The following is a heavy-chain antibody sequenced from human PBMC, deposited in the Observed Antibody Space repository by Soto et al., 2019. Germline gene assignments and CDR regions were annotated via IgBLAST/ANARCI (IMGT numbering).Heavy chain of an antibody. V-gene: IGHV4-59*01. Sequence: PSETLSLTCTISGASITSDDWSWIRQPPGMGLEWIGHIHHSGRTKYNPSLRSRATMSIDTSKNQFSLQLRSVTAADTAVYYCTRTEDSDSSGNPDWFDPWGQGILVTVSS. D-gene: IGHD3-22*01. CDR2: IHHSGRT. J-gene: IGHJ5*02. CDR3: TRTEDSDSSGNPDWFDP. CDR1: GASITSDD.